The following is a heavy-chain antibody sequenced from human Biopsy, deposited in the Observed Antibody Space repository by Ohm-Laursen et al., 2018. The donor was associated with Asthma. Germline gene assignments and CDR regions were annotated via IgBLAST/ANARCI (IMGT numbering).Heavy chain of an antibody. V-gene: IGHV3-30*03. J-gene: IGHJ4*02. CDR2: ISYDGSNK. CDR3: ARESSVAGSSDFDY. CDR1: GFTFSSYG. Sequence: SLRLSCTAPGFTFSSYGMHWVRQAPGKGLEGVAVISYDGSNKYYADSVKGRFTISRDNSKNTLYLQMNSLRAEDTAVYYCARESSVAGSSDFDYWGQGTLVTVSS. D-gene: IGHD6-19*01.